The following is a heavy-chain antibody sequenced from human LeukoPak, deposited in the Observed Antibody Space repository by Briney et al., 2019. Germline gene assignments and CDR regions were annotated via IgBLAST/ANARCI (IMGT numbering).Heavy chain of an antibody. D-gene: IGHD2-21*01. CDR3: AKDSTALYCGGDCYLDY. CDR1: GFTFSSYA. CDR2: ISGSGGST. V-gene: IGHV3-23*01. Sequence: GGSLRLSCAASGFTFSSYAMSWVRQAPGKGLEWVSAISGSGGSTYYADSVKGRFTISRDNSKNTLYLQMNSLRAEDTVVYYCAKDSTALYCGGDCYLDYWGQGTLVTVSS. J-gene: IGHJ4*02.